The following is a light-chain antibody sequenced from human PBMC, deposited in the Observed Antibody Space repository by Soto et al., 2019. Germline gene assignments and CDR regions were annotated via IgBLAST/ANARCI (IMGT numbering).Light chain of an antibody. CDR2: DVS. J-gene: IGLJ1*01. V-gene: IGLV2-14*01. Sequence: QSVLPQPASVSGSPGQSITMSCTGTSSDVGGYKYVSWYQHHPGKGPKLMLYDVSNRPSGVSNRFSGSKSGNTASLTISGLQAEDEADYYCSSYTSSTTYVFGTGTKVTVL. CDR1: SSDVGGYKY. CDR3: SSYTSSTTYV.